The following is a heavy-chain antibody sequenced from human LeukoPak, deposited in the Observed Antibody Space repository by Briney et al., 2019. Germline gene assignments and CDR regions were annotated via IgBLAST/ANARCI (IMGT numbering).Heavy chain of an antibody. CDR3: ARDYYDSSGYYYSSPFGY. V-gene: IGHV1-69*06. CDR2: IIPIFGTA. Sequence: GASVKVSCKASGGTFSSYAISWVRQAPGQGLEWMGGIIPIFGTANYAQKFQGRVTITADKSTSTAYMELSSLRSEDTAVYYCARDYYDSSGYYYSSPFGYWGQGTLVTVSS. J-gene: IGHJ4*02. D-gene: IGHD3-22*01. CDR1: GGTFSSYA.